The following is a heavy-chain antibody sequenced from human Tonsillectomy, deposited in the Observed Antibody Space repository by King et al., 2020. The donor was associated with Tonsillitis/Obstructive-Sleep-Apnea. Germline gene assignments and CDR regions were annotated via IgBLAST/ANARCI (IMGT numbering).Heavy chain of an antibody. D-gene: IGHD3-22*01. CDR2: IYSGGST. CDR3: ARVPLNYDSSDYCSQGYYMDV. CDR1: GFTVSSNY. Sequence: QLVQSGGGLVQPGGSLRLSCAASGFTVSSNYMSWVRQAPGKGLEWVSVIYSGGSTYYADSVKGRFTISRDNSKNTLYLQMNSLRAEDTAVYYCARVPLNYDSSDYCSQGYYMDVWGKGTTVTVSS. J-gene: IGHJ6*03. V-gene: IGHV3-66*01.